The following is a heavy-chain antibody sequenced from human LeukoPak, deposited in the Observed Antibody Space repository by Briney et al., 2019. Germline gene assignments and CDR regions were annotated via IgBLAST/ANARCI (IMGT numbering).Heavy chain of an antibody. CDR2: IYDSGTT. CDR1: GDSISSSY. D-gene: IGHD1-26*01. CDR3: ARSLREVLVDY. J-gene: IGHJ4*02. V-gene: IGHV4-59*12. Sequence: SETLSLTCTVSGDSISSSYWSWIRQPPGKGLEWIGYIYDSGTTNYNPSLKSRVTISVDTSKSQFSLKPTSVTAADTAVYYCARSLREVLVDYWGQGALVTVSS.